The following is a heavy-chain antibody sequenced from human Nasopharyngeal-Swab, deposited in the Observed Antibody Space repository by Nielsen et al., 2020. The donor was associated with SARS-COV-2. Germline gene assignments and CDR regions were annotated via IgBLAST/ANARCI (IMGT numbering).Heavy chain of an antibody. J-gene: IGHJ6*02. D-gene: IGHD4-11*01. V-gene: IGHV1-69*01. CDR3: ARGLTTVTTYYYYGMDV. Sequence: WVRQAPGQGLEWMGGIIPIFGTANYAQKFQGRVTITADESTSTAYMELSSLRSEDTAVYYCARGLTTVTTYYYYGMDVWGQGTTVTVLL. CDR2: IIPIFGTA.